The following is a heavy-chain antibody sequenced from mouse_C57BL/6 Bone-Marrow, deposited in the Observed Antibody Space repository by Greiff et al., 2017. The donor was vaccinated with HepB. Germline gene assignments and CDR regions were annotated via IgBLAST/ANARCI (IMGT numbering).Heavy chain of an antibody. Sequence: VQLKESGAELVRPGASVKLSCTASGFNIKDDYMHWVKQRPEQGLEWIGWIDPENGDTEYASKFPGKATITADTSSNTAYLQLSSLTSEDTAFYYCTYRWLLCPGYFDVWGTGTTVTVSS. V-gene: IGHV14-4*01. CDR2: IDPENGDT. CDR1: GFNIKDDY. CDR3: TYRWLLCPGYFDV. D-gene: IGHD2-3*01. J-gene: IGHJ1*03.